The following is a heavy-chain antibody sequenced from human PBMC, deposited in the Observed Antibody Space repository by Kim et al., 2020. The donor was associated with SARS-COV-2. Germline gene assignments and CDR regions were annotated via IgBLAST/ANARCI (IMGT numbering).Heavy chain of an antibody. CDR3: ARDGSYSSSWNYYMDV. CDR1: GFTFSDYY. V-gene: IGHV3-11*01. D-gene: IGHD6-13*01. J-gene: IGHJ6*03. Sequence: GGSLRLSCAASGFTFSDYYMSWIRQAPGKGLEWVSYISSSGSTIYYADSVKGRFTISRDNAKNSLYLQMNSLRAEDTAVYYCARDGSYSSSWNYYMDVWGKGKTVTVSS. CDR2: ISSSGSTI.